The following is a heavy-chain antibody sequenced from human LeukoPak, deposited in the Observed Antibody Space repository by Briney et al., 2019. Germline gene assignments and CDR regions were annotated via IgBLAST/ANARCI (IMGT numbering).Heavy chain of an antibody. CDR1: GFAFNTYS. D-gene: IGHD2-8*01. Sequence: GGSLSLSCAASGFAFNTYSMNWVRQAPGKGLEWVSYIRSDSSIIYYADSVKGRCTMSRDNGKNSLYLQMNSLRVEDTAVYFCARVQAGKWDFDYWGQESLVTVSS. J-gene: IGHJ4*02. CDR2: IRSDSSII. CDR3: ARVQAGKWDFDY. V-gene: IGHV3-48*01.